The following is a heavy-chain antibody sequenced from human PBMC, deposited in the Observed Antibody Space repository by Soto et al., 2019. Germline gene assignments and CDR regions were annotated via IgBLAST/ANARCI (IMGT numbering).Heavy chain of an antibody. Sequence: SVKVSCKASGFTFTSSAVQWVRQARGQRLEWIGWIVVGSGNTNYAQKFQERVTITRDMSTSTAYMELSSLRSEDTAVYYCAAPAAAGTWYFDLWGRGTLVTGSS. J-gene: IGHJ2*01. CDR3: AAPAAAGTWYFDL. CDR1: GFTFTSSA. V-gene: IGHV1-58*01. CDR2: IVVGSGNT. D-gene: IGHD6-13*01.